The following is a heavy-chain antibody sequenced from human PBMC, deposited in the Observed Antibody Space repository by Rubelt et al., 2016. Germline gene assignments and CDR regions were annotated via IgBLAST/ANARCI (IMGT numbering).Heavy chain of an antibody. CDR1: GFTFSSYG. V-gene: IGHV3-30*19. CDR3: ARGSDNGDD. D-gene: IGHD1-1*01. Sequence: QVQLVESGGGVVQPGRSLSLSCAASGFTFSSYGMHWVRQAPGKGLEWVAVISYDGSNKYYADSVKGRFTISRDKSKNTADLQMDGLRAEDTAIDYCARGSDNGDDGGQRILVTVAT. J-gene: IGHJ4*02. CDR2: ISYDGSNK.